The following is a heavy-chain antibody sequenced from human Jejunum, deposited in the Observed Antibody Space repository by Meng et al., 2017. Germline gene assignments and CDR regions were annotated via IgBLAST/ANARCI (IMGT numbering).Heavy chain of an antibody. J-gene: IGHJ3*02. Sequence: GEALNISCAASGLTFSCFDVHWVRQASGKGLEWVGRITGETNRYSTAYAASVKGRFTITREDSKNMAFLQMNSVKTEDTALYYCTVYTTVHMWGQGTMVTVSS. V-gene: IGHV3-73*01. CDR1: GLTFSCFD. CDR3: TVYTTVHM. CDR2: ITGETNRYST. D-gene: IGHD2-8*01.